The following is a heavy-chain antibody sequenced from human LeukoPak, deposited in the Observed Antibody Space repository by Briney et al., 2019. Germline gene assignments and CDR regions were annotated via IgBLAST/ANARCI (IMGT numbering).Heavy chain of an antibody. J-gene: IGHJ6*02. V-gene: IGHV5-51*01. CDR1: GYSFTSYW. CDR3: ARRGYCSSTSCYAGNYYYGMDV. D-gene: IGHD2-2*03. CDR2: IYPGDSDT. Sequence: GESLKISCKGSGYSFTSYWIGWVRQMPGKGLEWMGIIYPGDSDTRYSPSFQGQVTISADKSISTAYLQWSSLKASDTAMYYCARRGYCSSTSCYAGNYYYGMDVWGQGTLVTVSS.